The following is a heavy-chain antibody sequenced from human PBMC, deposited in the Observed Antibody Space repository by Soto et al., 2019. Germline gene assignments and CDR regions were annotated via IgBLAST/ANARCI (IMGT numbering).Heavy chain of an antibody. CDR2: IYYSGST. D-gene: IGHD3-9*01. CDR1: GGSISSYY. J-gene: IGHJ4*02. Sequence: PSETLSLTCTVSGGSISSYYWSWIRQPPGKGLEWIGYIYYSGSTNYNPSLKSRVTISVDTSKNQFSLKLSSVTAADTAVYYCARADYDILTGYYTSSYFDYWGQGTLVPVSS. V-gene: IGHV4-59*01. CDR3: ARADYDILTGYYTSSYFDY.